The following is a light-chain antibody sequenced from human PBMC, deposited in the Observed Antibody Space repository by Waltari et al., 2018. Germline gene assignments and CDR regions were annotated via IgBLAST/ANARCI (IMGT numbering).Light chain of an antibody. CDR2: KND. V-gene: IGLV1-44*01. Sequence: QPVLTQPSPASGTSGERVTTSCLGSTSNAGTKTVTCYQHFPGMAPKLLIYKNDQRHSGVPDRFSGSKSGTSASLAISGLQSEDEAVYYCAAWDDSLSGYVFGTGTKVSV. J-gene: IGLJ1*01. CDR1: TSNAGTKT. CDR3: AAWDDSLSGYV.